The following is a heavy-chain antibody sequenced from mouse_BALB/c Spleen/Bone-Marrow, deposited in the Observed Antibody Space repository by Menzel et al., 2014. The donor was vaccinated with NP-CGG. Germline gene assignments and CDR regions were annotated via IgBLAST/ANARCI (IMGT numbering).Heavy chain of an antibody. CDR1: GFSLTSYS. J-gene: IGHJ2*01. CDR2: IWAGGST. Sequence: VQLVESGPGLVAPSQSLSIPCTVSGFSLTSYSVYWVRQPPGKGLEWLGVIWAGGSTNYNSALMSRLSISKDNSKSXVFLKMNSLQTDDTAMYYYARASDYGGQGTALTVSS. V-gene: IGHV2-9*02. CDR3: ARASDY.